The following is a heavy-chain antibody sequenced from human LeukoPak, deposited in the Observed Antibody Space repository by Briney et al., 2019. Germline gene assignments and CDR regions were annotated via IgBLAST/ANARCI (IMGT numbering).Heavy chain of an antibody. J-gene: IGHJ5*02. CDR3: ARGRSPGIAAAGNWFDP. CDR2: IYTSGST. V-gene: IGHV4-4*07. CDR1: GGSLSSYY. Sequence: PSETLSLTCTVSGGSLSSYYWSWIRQPAGKGLEWIGRIYTSGSTNYNPSLKSRVTMSVDTSKNQFSLKLSSVTAADTAVYYCARGRSPGIAAAGNWFDPWGQGTLVTVSS. D-gene: IGHD6-13*01.